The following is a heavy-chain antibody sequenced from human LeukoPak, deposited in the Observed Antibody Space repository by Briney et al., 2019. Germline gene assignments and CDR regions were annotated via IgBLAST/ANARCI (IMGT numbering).Heavy chain of an antibody. Sequence: SETLSLTCTVSGGSISSSSYYWGWIRQPPGTGLEWIGSIYYSGSTYYNPSLKSRVTISVDTSKNQFSLKLSSVTAADTAVYYCAQTGRGGSGSYFVDYWGQGTLVTVSS. V-gene: IGHV4-39*01. CDR1: GGSISSSSYY. CDR3: AQTGRGGSGSYFVDY. D-gene: IGHD3-10*01. J-gene: IGHJ4*02. CDR2: IYYSGST.